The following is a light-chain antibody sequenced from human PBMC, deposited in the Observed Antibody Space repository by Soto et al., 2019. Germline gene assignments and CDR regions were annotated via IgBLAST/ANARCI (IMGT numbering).Light chain of an antibody. CDR1: QDIGSW. CDR3: QQAKSFPVS. J-gene: IGKJ5*01. CDR2: AAS. Sequence: DIQMTQSPSSVSASVGDRVTIPSLASQDIGSWFAWYQQKPEKVPKLLIYAASILQSGVPSRFSGSGSGTDFTLTINNLQPEDFATYYCQQAKSFPVSFGQGTRLEIK. V-gene: IGKV1D-12*01.